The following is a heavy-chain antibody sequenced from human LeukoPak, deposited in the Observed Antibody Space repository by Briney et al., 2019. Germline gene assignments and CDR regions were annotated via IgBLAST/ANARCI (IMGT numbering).Heavy chain of an antibody. D-gene: IGHD3-3*01. CDR2: IKQDGSEK. CDR1: GFTFSSYW. CDR3: ARELRESIHGAVTSSFDF. V-gene: IGHV3-7*01. J-gene: IGHJ4*02. Sequence: AGGSLRLSCAASGFTFSSYWMSWVRQAPGKGLEWVANIKQDGSEKYYVDSVKGRFSISRDNAKNSLYLQMNSLRAEDTAVYYCARELRESIHGAVTSSFDFWGQGTLVTVSS.